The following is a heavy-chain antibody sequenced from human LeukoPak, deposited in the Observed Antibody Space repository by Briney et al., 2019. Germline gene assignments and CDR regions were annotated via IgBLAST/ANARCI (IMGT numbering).Heavy chain of an antibody. J-gene: IGHJ4*02. D-gene: IGHD2-2*01. CDR2: IDWDDDN. Sequence: GSGPKLVNPTQTLTLTCTFSGFSLSTSGMCMSWIRQPPGKALEWLSRIDWDDDNYYSTSLKTSLTISKEASKNQVVLTMTNMDPVDTATYYCARTLSSSRSGFDYWGQGTLVTVSS. CDR1: GFSLSTSGMC. V-gene: IGHV2-70*11. CDR3: ARTLSSSRSGFDY.